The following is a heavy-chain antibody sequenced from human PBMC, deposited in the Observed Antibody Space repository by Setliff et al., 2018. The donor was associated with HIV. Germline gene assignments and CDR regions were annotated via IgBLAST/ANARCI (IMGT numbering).Heavy chain of an antibody. V-gene: IGHV4-34*01. CDR1: GGSFSGYY. CDR3: ARTRSGTYYGEMNWFDP. D-gene: IGHD3-10*01. CDR2: INHSGKT. J-gene: IGHJ5*02. Sequence: SETLSLTCAVYGGSFSGYYWTWIRQPPGKGLEWIGDINHSGKTNYNRSLKSRVTISVDTSKNRFSLTLRSVTAADTAVYYCARTRSGTYYGEMNWFDPWGQGILVTVSS.